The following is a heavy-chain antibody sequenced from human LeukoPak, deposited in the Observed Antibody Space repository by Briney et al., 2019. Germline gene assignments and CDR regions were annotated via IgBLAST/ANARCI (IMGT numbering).Heavy chain of an antibody. D-gene: IGHD2-21*02. J-gene: IGHJ6*03. CDR3: ARDGGDYCYYYYMDV. V-gene: IGHV3-30*04. Sequence: PGRSLRLSCAASGFTFSIYAIHWVRQAPGKGPEWVAIISFDGSNQYYADSAKGRFTISRDNSQNTLYLQMNSLRAEDTAVYYCARDGGDYCYYYYMDVWGKGTTVTVSS. CDR1: GFTFSIYA. CDR2: ISFDGSNQ.